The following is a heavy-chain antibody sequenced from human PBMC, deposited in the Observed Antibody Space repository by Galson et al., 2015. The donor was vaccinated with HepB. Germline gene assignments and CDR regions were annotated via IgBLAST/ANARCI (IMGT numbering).Heavy chain of an antibody. CDR3: ARALTHLRFLEWWNAFDI. Sequence: SVKVSCKASGGTFSSYAISWVRQAPGQGLEWMGRIIPILGIANYAQKFQGRVTITADKSTSTAYMELSSLRSEDTAVYYCARALTHLRFLEWWNAFDIWGQGTMVTVSS. D-gene: IGHD3-3*01. V-gene: IGHV1-69*04. J-gene: IGHJ3*02. CDR1: GGTFSSYA. CDR2: IIPILGIA.